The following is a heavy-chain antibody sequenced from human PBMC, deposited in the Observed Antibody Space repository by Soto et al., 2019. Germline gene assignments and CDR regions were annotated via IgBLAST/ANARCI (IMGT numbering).Heavy chain of an antibody. V-gene: IGHV3-15*01. J-gene: IGHJ4*02. CDR1: GFTFSNAW. Sequence: PGGSLRLSCAASGFTFSNAWMNWVRQAPGKGLEWVGLIKSNTDGGTTDYAAPVNGRFTISKDDSKNTLYLQMNSLKTEDTAVYYCVTVKAHIAAAGGYWGQGTLVTVSS. D-gene: IGHD6-13*01. CDR3: VTVKAHIAAAGGY. CDR2: IKSNTDGGTT.